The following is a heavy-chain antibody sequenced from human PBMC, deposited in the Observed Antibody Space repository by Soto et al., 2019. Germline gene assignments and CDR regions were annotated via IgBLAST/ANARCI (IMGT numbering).Heavy chain of an antibody. J-gene: IGHJ4*02. CDR2: INSDGSTT. CDR3: ARFAGPYYFDF. V-gene: IGHV3-74*01. CDR1: GFTFSNYA. Sequence: GSLRLSCAASGFTFSNYAMTWVRQAPGKGLVWVSRINSDGSTTSYADSVKGRFTISRDNSKSRLYLQMNSLRVEDTAVYYCARFAGPYYFDFWGQGTLVTVSS.